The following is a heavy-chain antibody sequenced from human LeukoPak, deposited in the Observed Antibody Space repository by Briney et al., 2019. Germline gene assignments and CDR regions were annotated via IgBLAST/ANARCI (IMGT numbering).Heavy chain of an antibody. J-gene: IGHJ6*03. CDR3: AREPIYYYYIDV. CDR1: GGSFSGYY. V-gene: IGHV4-34*01. D-gene: IGHD2-21*01. Sequence: SETLSLTCAVYGGSFSGYYWSWIRQPPGKGLEWIGEINHRGITNYNPSLKSRVTISVDTSKNQFSLKLSSVTTADTAVYYCAREPIYYYYIDVWGKGTTVTVSS. CDR2: INHRGIT.